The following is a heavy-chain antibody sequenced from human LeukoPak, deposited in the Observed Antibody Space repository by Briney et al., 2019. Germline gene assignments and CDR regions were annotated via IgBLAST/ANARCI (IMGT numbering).Heavy chain of an antibody. CDR2: IYPTGNT. D-gene: IGHD6-19*01. J-gene: IGHJ5*02. Sequence: SETLSLTRTVSGGSLGGYYWSWIRQTPGKGLEYIGYIYPTGNTNGNTNYNPSLKSRVIISVDTSKNQFSLNLTSVTAADTAKYYCARLQWLVRSWFDPWGQGTLVIVSS. CDR3: ARLQWLVRSWFDP. V-gene: IGHV4-4*08. CDR1: GGSLGGYY.